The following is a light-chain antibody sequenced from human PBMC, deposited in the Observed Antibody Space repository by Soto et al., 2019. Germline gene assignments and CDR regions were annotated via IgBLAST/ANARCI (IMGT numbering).Light chain of an antibody. V-gene: IGKV3D-20*01. CDR3: QQYGSSPIT. CDR1: QSVSSY. CDR2: DAS. Sequence: ESVLTQSPGTLSLSPGERATLSCRASQSVSSYLAWYQQKPGLAPRLLIYDASSRATGIPDRLSGSGSGTDFTLTISRLEPEDFAVYYCQQYGSSPITFGQGTRLEIK. J-gene: IGKJ5*01.